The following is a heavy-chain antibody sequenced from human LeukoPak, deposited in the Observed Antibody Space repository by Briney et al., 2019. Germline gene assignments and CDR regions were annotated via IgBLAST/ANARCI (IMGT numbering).Heavy chain of an antibody. D-gene: IGHD5-12*01. CDR1: GFTFSDYG. V-gene: IGHV3-33*01. J-gene: IGHJ4*02. Sequence: GRSLRLSCAASGFTFSDYGMQWVRQAPGKGLEWVAGIWYDGSNKYYADSVKGRFTISRDNSKNTLYLRMDSVRVEDTAVYYCARGVTTSDYWGQGTLVTVSS. CDR3: ARGVTTSDY. CDR2: IWYDGSNK.